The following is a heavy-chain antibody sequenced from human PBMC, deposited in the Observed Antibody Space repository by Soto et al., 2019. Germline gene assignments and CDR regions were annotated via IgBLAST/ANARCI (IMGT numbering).Heavy chain of an antibody. Sequence: QITLKESGPTLVKPTQTLTLTCTFSGFSLSTSGVGVGWIRHPPGKALEWLALIYWNDDKRYSPSLKSRLTITKDTSKNQVVLTMTNMDPVDTATYYCAHYQRALVYFDYWGQGTLVTVSS. CDR1: GFSLSTSGVG. CDR2: IYWNDDK. J-gene: IGHJ4*02. CDR3: AHYQRALVYFDY. V-gene: IGHV2-5*01. D-gene: IGHD2-2*01.